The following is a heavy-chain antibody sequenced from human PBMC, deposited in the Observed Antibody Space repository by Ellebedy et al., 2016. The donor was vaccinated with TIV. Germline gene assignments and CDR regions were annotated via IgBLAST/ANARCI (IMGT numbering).Heavy chain of an antibody. Sequence: SGPTLVKPTQTLTLTCTFSGFSLSTSGVGVGWIRQPPGKALEWLALIYWNDDKRYSPSLKTRLTISKDTSKNQVVLTMTNMDPVDTATYHCARMRVGVVTTLNWFDPWGQGTLVTVSS. CDR3: ARMRVGVVTTLNWFDP. V-gene: IGHV2-5*01. J-gene: IGHJ5*02. CDR1: GFSLSTSGVG. D-gene: IGHD2-21*02. CDR2: IYWNDDK.